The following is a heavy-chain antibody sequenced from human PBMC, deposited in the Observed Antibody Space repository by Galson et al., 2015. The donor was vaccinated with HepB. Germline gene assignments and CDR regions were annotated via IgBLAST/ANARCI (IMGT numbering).Heavy chain of an antibody. CDR1: GYTFTSYG. D-gene: IGHD5-12*01. CDR2: ISAYNGNT. J-gene: IGHJ6*03. V-gene: IGHV1-18*01. Sequence: SVKVSCKASGYTFTSYGISWVRQAPGQGLEWMGWISAYNGNTNYAQKLQGRVTMTTDTSTSTAYMELRSLRSDDTAVYYCAREAGYSGYDFLPYYYMDVWGKGTTVTVSS. CDR3: AREAGYSGYDFLPYYYMDV.